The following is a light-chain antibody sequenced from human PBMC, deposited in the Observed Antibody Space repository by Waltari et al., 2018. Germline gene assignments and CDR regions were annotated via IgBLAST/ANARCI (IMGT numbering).Light chain of an antibody. CDR3: LQYNSYPRT. V-gene: IGKV1-16*02. CDR2: GAS. CDR1: QGINTY. Sequence: DIQMTQSPSSLSASVGDRVTITCRANQGINTYLSWFQQKSGKAPKALIYGASSLQSGVPSKFSGSGSGTDFTLTISNLQPEDFATYYCLQYNSYPRTFGQGTKVEIK. J-gene: IGKJ1*01.